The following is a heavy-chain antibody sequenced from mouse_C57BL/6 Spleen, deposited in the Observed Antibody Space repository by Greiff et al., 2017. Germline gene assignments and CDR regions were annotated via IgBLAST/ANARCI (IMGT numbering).Heavy chain of an antibody. CDR3: TRSYYGSSYGYAMDY. V-gene: IGHV1-4*01. CDR2: INSSSGYT. J-gene: IGHJ4*01. D-gene: IGHD1-1*01. Sequence: LVESGAELARPGASVKMSCKASGYTFTSYTMHWVKQRPGQGLECIGYINSSSGYTKYNQKFKDKAKWTADKSSSTAYMQRNSLTSEDSAVYICTRSYYGSSYGYAMDYWGQGTSVTVSS. CDR1: GYTFTSYT.